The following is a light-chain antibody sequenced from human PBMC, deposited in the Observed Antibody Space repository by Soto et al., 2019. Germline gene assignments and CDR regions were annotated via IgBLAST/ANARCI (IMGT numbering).Light chain of an antibody. V-gene: IGKV3-20*01. CDR1: QSVGNSY. Sequence: EIGLTQSPGTLSLSPGAGATLSCRASQSVGNSYISWYQQKPGQAPRLRISGTSSRATGIPDRCSGSGSGTDFTLTISRLEPEDFAVYCCQQYRSSPLTFGAGTKIAIK. CDR2: GTS. CDR3: QQYRSSPLT. J-gene: IGKJ4*01.